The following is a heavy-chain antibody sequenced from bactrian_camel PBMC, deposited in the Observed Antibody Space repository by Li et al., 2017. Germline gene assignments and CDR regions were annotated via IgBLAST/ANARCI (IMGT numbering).Heavy chain of an antibody. CDR1: TNSYSKLS. V-gene: IGHV3S53*01. J-gene: IGHJ6*01. CDR3: AADGSFWKCRGRGYLRGQGTEFRY. Sequence: VQLVESGGGSVQAGQSLNLSCVVSTNSYSKLSMGWWRQFPGKDREGVVTIDSDGNTEYADSVKGRFTISQNGGKNSLDLQMNDLKPEDTAMYYCAADGSFWKCRGRGYLRGQGTEFRYWGQGTQVTVS. CDR2: IDSDGNT. D-gene: IGHD2*01.